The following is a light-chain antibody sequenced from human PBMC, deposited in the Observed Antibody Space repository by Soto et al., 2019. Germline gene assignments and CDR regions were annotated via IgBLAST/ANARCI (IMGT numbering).Light chain of an antibody. CDR1: QSISTY. V-gene: IGKV3-11*01. J-gene: IGKJ4*01. CDR3: QQRTSLT. Sequence: IVLTQSPATLSLSPGERASLSCWASQSISTYLAWYQQRPGQAPRLLIYDASNRAAGIPARFSGSGSGTDFTLTISSLEPEDFAIYYCQQRTSLTFGGGTKVDIK. CDR2: DAS.